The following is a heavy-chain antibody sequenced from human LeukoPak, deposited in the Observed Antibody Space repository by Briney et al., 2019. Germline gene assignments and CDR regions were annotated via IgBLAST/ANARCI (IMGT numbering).Heavy chain of an antibody. D-gene: IGHD3-3*01. J-gene: IGHJ4*02. CDR1: GFTFSNAW. CDR2: IKSKTDGGTT. Sequence: GGPLRLSCAAYGFTFSNAWMSWVRQAPGKGLEWVGRIKSKTDGGTTDYAAPVKGRFTISRDDFKITVYLQMKSLKTEDVSVYCCTTERVTIFGTGGVDYWGQGTLVTVSS. V-gene: IGHV3-15*01. CDR3: TTERVTIFGTGGVDY.